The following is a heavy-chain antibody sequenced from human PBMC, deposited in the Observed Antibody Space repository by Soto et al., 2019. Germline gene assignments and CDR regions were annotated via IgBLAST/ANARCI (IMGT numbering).Heavy chain of an antibody. CDR2: INHSGST. CDR3: SIVCERTTVTPDPFEF. D-gene: IGHD2-15*01. Sequence: SETLSLTCAVYGGSFSGYYWSWIRQPPGKGLEWIGEINHSGSTNYNPSLKSRVTISVDTSKNQFSLKLSSVTAADTAAYYFSIVCERTTVTPDPFEFLSQGTMVIVSS. V-gene: IGHV4-34*01. CDR1: GGSFSGYY. J-gene: IGHJ3*01.